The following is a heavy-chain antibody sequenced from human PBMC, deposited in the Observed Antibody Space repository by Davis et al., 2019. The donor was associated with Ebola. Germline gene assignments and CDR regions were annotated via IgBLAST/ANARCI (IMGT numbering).Heavy chain of an antibody. CDR3: TPGTSSRLDY. J-gene: IGHJ4*02. D-gene: IGHD6-13*01. Sequence: GESLTLSCAASAFTFSGSAMHWVRQASGKGLEWVGRIRSKANSYATAYAASVKGRFTISRDDSKNTAYLQMNSLKTEDTAVYYCTPGTSSRLDYWGQGTLVTVSS. CDR2: IRSKANSYAT. CDR1: AFTFSGSA. V-gene: IGHV3-73*01.